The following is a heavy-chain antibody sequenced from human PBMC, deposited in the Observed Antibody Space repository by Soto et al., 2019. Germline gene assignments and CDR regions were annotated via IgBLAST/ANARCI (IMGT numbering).Heavy chain of an antibody. D-gene: IGHD6-19*01. V-gene: IGHV4-30-2*01. CDR1: GGSISSGGYS. Sequence: SETLSLTCAVSGGSISSGGYSCNWIRQPPGKGLEWIGYIYHSGSTYYNPSLKSRVTISVDRSKNQFSLKLSSVTAADTSVYYCARHDGFSSGWIIDYWGQGTLVTVSS. J-gene: IGHJ4*02. CDR3: ARHDGFSSGWIIDY. CDR2: IYHSGST.